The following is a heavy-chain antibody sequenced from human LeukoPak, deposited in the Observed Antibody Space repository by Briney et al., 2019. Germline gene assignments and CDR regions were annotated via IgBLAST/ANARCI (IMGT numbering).Heavy chain of an antibody. V-gene: IGHV4-39*01. CDR1: GGSVSSSGYY. CDR2: IYYSGST. J-gene: IGHJ5*02. Sequence: SETLSLTCTVSGGSVSSSGYYWGWIRQPPGEGLEWIGSIYYSGSTYYNPSLKSRVAVSVDTSKNQFSLSLSSVTAADTAVYYCARTYYYDSSGDYGYNWFDPWGQGTLVTVSS. CDR3: ARTYYYDSSGDYGYNWFDP. D-gene: IGHD3-22*01.